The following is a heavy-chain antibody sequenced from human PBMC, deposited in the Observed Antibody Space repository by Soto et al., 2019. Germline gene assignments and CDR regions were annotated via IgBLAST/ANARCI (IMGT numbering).Heavy chain of an antibody. Sequence: GASVKVSCKASGYTFTSYDINWVRQATGQGLEWMGWMNPNSGNTGYAQKFQGRVTMTRNTSISTAYMELSSLRSEDTAVYYCARVLTGYCSSTSCYVQGYYYYYYMDVWGKGTTVTVSS. V-gene: IGHV1-8*01. J-gene: IGHJ6*03. CDR2: MNPNSGNT. CDR1: GYTFTSYD. CDR3: ARVLTGYCSSTSCYVQGYYYYYYMDV. D-gene: IGHD2-2*01.